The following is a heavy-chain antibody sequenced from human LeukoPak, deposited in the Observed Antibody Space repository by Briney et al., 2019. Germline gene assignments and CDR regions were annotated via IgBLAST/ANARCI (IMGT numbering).Heavy chain of an antibody. V-gene: IGHV1-69*05. J-gene: IGHJ6*03. CDR1: GGTFSSYA. Sequence: ASVKVSCKASGGTFSSYAISWVRQAPGQGLEWMGGIVPKFGTPNYAQKFQGRLTITTDESTSTAYMELGSLTSEDTAVYYCARSTTTTMGLYYYYMDVWAKGPRSPSP. CDR2: IVPKFGTP. CDR3: ARSTTTTMGLYYYYMDV. D-gene: IGHD5-24*01.